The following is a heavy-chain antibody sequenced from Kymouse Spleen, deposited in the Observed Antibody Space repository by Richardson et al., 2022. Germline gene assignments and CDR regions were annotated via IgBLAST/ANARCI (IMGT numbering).Heavy chain of an antibody. D-gene: IGHD6-6*01. V-gene: IGHV4-34*01. CDR1: GGSFSGYY. Sequence: QVQLQQWGAGLLKPSETLSLTCAVYGGSFSGYYWSWIRQPPGKGLEWIGEINHSGSTNYNPSLKSRVTISVDTSKNQFSLKLSSVTAADTAVYYCARGAGGIAARGGYYYGMDVWGQGTTVTVSS. CDR3: ARGAGGIAARGGYYYGMDV. J-gene: IGHJ6*02. CDR2: INHSGST.